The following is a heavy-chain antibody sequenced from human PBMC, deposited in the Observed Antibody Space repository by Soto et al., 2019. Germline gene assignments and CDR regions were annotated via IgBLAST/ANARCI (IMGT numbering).Heavy chain of an antibody. CDR3: ARWGGSQVAVAGPFDY. Sequence: SETLSLTCAVYGGSFSGYYWSWICQPPGKGLEWIGEINHSGSTNYNPSLKSRVTISVDTSKNQFSLKLSSVTAADTAVYYCARWGGSQVAVAGPFDYWGQGTLVTVSS. CDR1: GGSFSGYY. D-gene: IGHD6-19*01. CDR2: INHSGST. V-gene: IGHV4-34*01. J-gene: IGHJ4*02.